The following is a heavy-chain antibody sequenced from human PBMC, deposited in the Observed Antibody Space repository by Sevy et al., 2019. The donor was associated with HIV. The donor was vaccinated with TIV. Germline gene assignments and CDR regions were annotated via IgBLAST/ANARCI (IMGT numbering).Heavy chain of an antibody. CDR3: TSDMYGIDY. J-gene: IGHJ4*02. D-gene: IGHD2-8*01. CDR2: VDNDGSGT. V-gene: IGHV3-74*01. Sequence: GSLRLSCAASGFTFTNYWMHWVRQAPGKGLVWVSRVDNDGSGTNYADSVKGRFTIARDNVKDTVYLQMNSLRAEDTAVYYCTSDMYGIDYWGQGTLVTVSS. CDR1: GFTFTNYW.